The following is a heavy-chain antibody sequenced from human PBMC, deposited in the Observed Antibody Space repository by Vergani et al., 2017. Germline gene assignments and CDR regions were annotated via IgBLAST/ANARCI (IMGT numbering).Heavy chain of an antibody. V-gene: IGHV3-33*01. CDR3: ARDLRGYSYGSAFDI. CDR1: GFTFSSYG. CDR2: IWYDGSNK. J-gene: IGHJ3*02. D-gene: IGHD5-18*01. Sequence: VQLVESGGGLVKPGGSLRLSCAASGFTFSSYGMHWVRQAPGKGLEWVAVIWYDGSNKYYADSVKGRFTISRDNSKNTLYLQMNSLRAEDTAVYYCARDLRGYSYGSAFDIWGQGTMVTVSS.